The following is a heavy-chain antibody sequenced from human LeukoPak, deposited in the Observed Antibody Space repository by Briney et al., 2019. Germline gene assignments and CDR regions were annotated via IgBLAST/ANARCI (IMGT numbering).Heavy chain of an antibody. D-gene: IGHD3-22*01. CDR2: ISGSGGST. V-gene: IGHV3-23*01. Sequence: GGSLRLSCAASGFTFSSYAMSWVRQAPGKGLEWVSAISGSGGSTYYADSVKGRFTISRDNSKNTLYLQMYSLRAEDTAVYYCAKDYYDSSGLYDYWGQGTLVTVSS. CDR3: AKDYYDSSGLYDY. J-gene: IGHJ4*02. CDR1: GFTFSSYA.